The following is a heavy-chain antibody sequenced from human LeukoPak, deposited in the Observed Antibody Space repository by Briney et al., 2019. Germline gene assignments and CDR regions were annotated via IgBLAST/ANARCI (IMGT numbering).Heavy chain of an antibody. J-gene: IGHJ6*03. D-gene: IGHD6-19*01. CDR1: GYTFTSYD. Sequence: GASVKVSCKASGYTFTSYDINWVRQVTGQGLEWMGWLNHKSCNTGYAQKFQGRVTITRNTSISTAYMEVSSLRYEDTAVYYCARRAVDNSYYYYMDVWGKGTTVTVSS. CDR3: ARRAVDNSYYYYMDV. V-gene: IGHV1-8*03. CDR2: LNHKSCNT.